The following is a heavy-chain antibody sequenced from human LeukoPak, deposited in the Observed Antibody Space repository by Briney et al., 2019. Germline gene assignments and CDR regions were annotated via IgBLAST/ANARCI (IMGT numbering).Heavy chain of an antibody. CDR3: ARLICSSTSCRPPSSGWTSSLYFDY. CDR2: IYDSGST. V-gene: IGHV4-59*12. D-gene: IGHD2-2*01. J-gene: IGHJ4*02. Sequence: SETLSLTCTVSGGSISSYYWSWIRQPPGKGLEWIGSIYDSGSTNYNPSLKSRVTIAIDTSRNQFSLKLSSVTAADTAVYYCARLICSSTSCRPPSSGWTSSLYFDYWGQGTLVTVSS. CDR1: GGSISSYY.